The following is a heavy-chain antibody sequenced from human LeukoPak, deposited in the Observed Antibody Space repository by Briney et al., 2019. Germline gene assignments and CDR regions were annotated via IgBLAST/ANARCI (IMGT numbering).Heavy chain of an antibody. J-gene: IGHJ4*02. D-gene: IGHD6-13*01. CDR2: ISGSGGST. Sequence: GGTLRLSCAASGFTFSSFGMSWVRQAPGKGLEWVSAISGSGGSTYYADSVKGRFTISRDNSKNTLYLQMNSLRAEDTAVYYCAKDRGSSWYRGDYYFDYWGQGTLVTVSS. CDR3: AKDRGSSWYRGDYYFDY. V-gene: IGHV3-23*01. CDR1: GFTFSSFG.